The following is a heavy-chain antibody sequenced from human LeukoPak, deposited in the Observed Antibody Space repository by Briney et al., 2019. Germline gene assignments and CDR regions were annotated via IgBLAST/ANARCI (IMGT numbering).Heavy chain of an antibody. CDR1: GYTLTELS. D-gene: IGHD3-10*01. Sequence: ASVKGSCKVSGYTLTELSMHWVRQAPGKGLEWMGGFDTEDGVTIYAQKFQGRVTLTEDTSTDTASMELSSLRSEDTAVYYCATEITMVRGLILTTDYFDYWGQGTLVTVSS. CDR2: FDTEDGVT. CDR3: ATEITMVRGLILTTDYFDY. J-gene: IGHJ4*02. V-gene: IGHV1-24*01.